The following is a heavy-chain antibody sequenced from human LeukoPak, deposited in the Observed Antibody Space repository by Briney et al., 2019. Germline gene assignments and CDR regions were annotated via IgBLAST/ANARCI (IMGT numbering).Heavy chain of an antibody. CDR3: ARPAYCGGDCYLSRAEYFQH. V-gene: IGHV3-21*01. Sequence: PGGSLRLSRAASGFTFSSYSMNWVRQAPGKGLEWVSSISSSSSYIYYADSVKGRFTISRDNAKNSLYLQMNSLRAEDTAVYYCARPAYCGGDCYLSRAEYFQHWGQGTLVTVSS. D-gene: IGHD2-21*02. CDR1: GFTFSSYS. J-gene: IGHJ1*01. CDR2: ISSSSSYI.